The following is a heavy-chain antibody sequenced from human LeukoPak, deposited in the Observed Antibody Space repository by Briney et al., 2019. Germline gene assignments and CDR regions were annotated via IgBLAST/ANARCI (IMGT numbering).Heavy chain of an antibody. J-gene: IGHJ4*02. Sequence: GGSLRLSCAASGFTFSDYFMTWIRQAPGKGLEWVSYISGSGSTIYYADSVKGRFTISRDNSKNTLYLQMNSLRAEDTAVYYCARDFLDYYDRQSYWGQGTLVTVSS. CDR1: GFTFSDYF. V-gene: IGHV3-11*01. CDR2: ISGSGSTI. D-gene: IGHD3-22*01. CDR3: ARDFLDYYDRQSY.